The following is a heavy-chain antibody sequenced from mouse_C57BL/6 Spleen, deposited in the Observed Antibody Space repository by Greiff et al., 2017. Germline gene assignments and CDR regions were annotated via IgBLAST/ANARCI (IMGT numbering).Heavy chain of an antibody. CDR3: TRSVHYYGSSFTGYLGV. CDR2: IDPSDSYT. V-gene: IGHV1-50*01. D-gene: IGHD1-1*01. Sequence: VQLQQPGAELVKPGASVKLSCKASGYTFTSYWMQWVKQRPGQGLEWIGEIDPSDSYTNYNQKFKGKATLTVDTSSSTAYMQLSSLPSEDSAVYYCTRSVHYYGSSFTGYLGVRGTGATDTVSS. CDR1: GYTFTSYW. J-gene: IGHJ1*03.